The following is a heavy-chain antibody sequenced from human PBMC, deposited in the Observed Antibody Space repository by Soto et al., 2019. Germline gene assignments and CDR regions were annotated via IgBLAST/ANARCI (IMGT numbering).Heavy chain of an antibody. D-gene: IGHD2-21*01. V-gene: IGHV1-2*04. CDR3: ASPIAQYYYGMDV. Sequence: ASVKVSCKASGYTFTGYYMHCVRQAPGQGLEWMGWINPNSGGTNYAQKFQGWVTMTRDTSISTAYMELSRLRSDDTAVYYCASPIAQYYYGMDVWGQGTTVTVSS. J-gene: IGHJ6*02. CDR2: INPNSGGT. CDR1: GYTFTGYY.